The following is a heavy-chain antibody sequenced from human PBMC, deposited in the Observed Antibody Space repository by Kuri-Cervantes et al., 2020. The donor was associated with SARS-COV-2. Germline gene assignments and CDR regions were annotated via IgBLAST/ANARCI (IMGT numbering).Heavy chain of an antibody. Sequence: ASVKVSCKTSGYTFTDYYMHWVRQAPGQGPEWMGWINPNGGTNSAQKFQGRVTMSRDTSTSTVHMELSRLRFDDTAVYYCARGGFIVVVPAASFDIWGQGTMVTVSS. CDR1: GYTFTDYY. CDR2: INPNGGT. CDR3: ARGGFIVVVPAASFDI. J-gene: IGHJ3*02. D-gene: IGHD2-2*01. V-gene: IGHV1-2*02.